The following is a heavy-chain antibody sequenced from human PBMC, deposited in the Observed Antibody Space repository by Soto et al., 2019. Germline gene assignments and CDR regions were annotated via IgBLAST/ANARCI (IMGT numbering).Heavy chain of an antibody. CDR3: AQRGDIVEVSRAVVDYCMDV. J-gene: IGHJ6*02. CDR2: ISRRGAHI. CDR1: GFTFSNYA. Sequence: EVQLVASGGGLVKPGGSLRLSCAASGFTFSNYAMNWVRQAPGKGLEWVSSISRRGAHIYYADSVKGRVTISRDNPKNSRFLQMNSRWSDDTAVYYCAQRGDIVEVSRAVVDYCMDVWGQGTTVTV. V-gene: IGHV3-21*01. D-gene: IGHD2-2*01.